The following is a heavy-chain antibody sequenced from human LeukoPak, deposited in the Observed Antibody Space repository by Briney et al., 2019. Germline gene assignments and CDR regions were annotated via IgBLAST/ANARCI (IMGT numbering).Heavy chain of an antibody. CDR3: ARDPVVATTGTYSYSGMDV. V-gene: IGHV1-69*04. D-gene: IGHD5-12*01. CDR1: GGAFSIYA. Sequence: SVKVSCKASGGAFSIYAISWGRQGPGQGLELMGMIIPIFGIANYAQKFQGRVTITADKSTSTAYMELRSLTSEDTAVYYCARDPVVATTGTYSYSGMDVWGQGPTVTVSS. J-gene: IGHJ6*01. CDR2: IIPIFGIA.